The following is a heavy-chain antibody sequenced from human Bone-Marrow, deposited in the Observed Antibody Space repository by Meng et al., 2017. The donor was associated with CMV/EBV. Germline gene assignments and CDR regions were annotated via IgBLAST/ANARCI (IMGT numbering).Heavy chain of an antibody. CDR1: GFTFSYYW. J-gene: IGHJ4*02. Sequence: GESLKISCAASGFTFSYYWMSWVRQAPGKGLEWVANIKHDGSERYYVDSVKGRFTISRDNAKNSLYLQMNSLRAEDTAAYFCARGDYWAAAGTRSDYWGQGSLVTVSS. V-gene: IGHV3-7*01. CDR3: ARGDYWAAAGTRSDY. D-gene: IGHD6-13*01. CDR2: IKHDGSER.